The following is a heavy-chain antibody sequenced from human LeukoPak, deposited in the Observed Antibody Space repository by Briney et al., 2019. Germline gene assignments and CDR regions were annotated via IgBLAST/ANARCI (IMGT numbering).Heavy chain of an antibody. CDR3: ARFLFTSRRRHTMFSSSLATRSMDV. Sequence: SVKVSCKASGGTFSSYAISWVRQAPGQGLEWMGGIIPIFGTANYAQKFQGRVTITADESTSTAYMELSSLRSEDTAVYYCARFLFTSRRRHTMFSSSLATRSMDVWGQGTTVTVSS. CDR1: GGTFSSYA. V-gene: IGHV1-69*13. D-gene: IGHD3-9*01. CDR2: IIPIFGTA. J-gene: IGHJ6*02.